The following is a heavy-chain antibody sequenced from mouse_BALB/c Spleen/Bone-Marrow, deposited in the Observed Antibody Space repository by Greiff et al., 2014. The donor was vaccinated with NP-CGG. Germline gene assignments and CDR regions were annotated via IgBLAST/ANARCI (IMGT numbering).Heavy chain of an antibody. CDR1: GFTFSSFG. J-gene: IGHJ4*01. CDR2: ISKGSSTI. CDR3: ARKGAMITHYYAMDY. V-gene: IGHV5-17*02. D-gene: IGHD2-4*01. Sequence: DVKLVESGGGLVQPGGSRKLSCAASGFTFSSFGMHWVRQAPEKGLEWVAYISKGSSTIYYADTVKGRFTISRDNPKNTLFLQMTSLRSEDTAMYYCARKGAMITHYYAMDYWGQGTSVTVSS.